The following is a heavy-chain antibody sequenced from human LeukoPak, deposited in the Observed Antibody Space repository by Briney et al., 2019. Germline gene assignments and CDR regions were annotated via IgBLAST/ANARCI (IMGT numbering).Heavy chain of an antibody. J-gene: IGHJ3*02. CDR1: GYTFTSYY. CDR3: AREPPGYAFDI. V-gene: IGHV1-46*03. Sequence: GASVKVSCKASGYTFTSYYMHWVLQAPGQGLEWMGIINPSGGSTSYAQKFQGRVTMTRDTSTSTVYMELSSLRSEDTAVYYCAREPPGYAFDIWGQGTMVTVSS. CDR2: INPSGGST. D-gene: IGHD3-10*01.